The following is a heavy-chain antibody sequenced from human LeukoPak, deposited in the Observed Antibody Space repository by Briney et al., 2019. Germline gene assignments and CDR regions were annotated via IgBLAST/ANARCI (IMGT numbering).Heavy chain of an antibody. Sequence: ASVKVSCKASGYTFTSYDINWVRQATGQGLEWMGWVNPNSGNTGYAQKFQGRVTMTRNTSISTAHMELSSLRSEDTAVYYCARINVPPPVGSKELRYFDWQYYFDYWGQGTLVTVSS. CDR2: VNPNSGNT. D-gene: IGHD3-9*01. CDR3: ARINVPPPVGSKELRYFDWQYYFDY. V-gene: IGHV1-8*01. J-gene: IGHJ4*02. CDR1: GYTFTSYD.